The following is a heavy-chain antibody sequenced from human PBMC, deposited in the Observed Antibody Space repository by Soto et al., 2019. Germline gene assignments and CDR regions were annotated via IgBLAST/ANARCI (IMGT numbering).Heavy chain of an antibody. D-gene: IGHD2-2*01. CDR3: ARDNGGYCISTRCPGYYYYGMDV. Sequence: GASVKVSCKASGYTFTSYGISWVRQAPGQGLEWMGWISAYNGNTNYAQKLQGRVTMTTDTSTSTAYMELRSLRSDDTAVYYCARDNGGYCISTRCPGYYYYGMDVWGQGTTVTVSS. CDR1: GYTFTSYG. CDR2: ISAYNGNT. J-gene: IGHJ6*02. V-gene: IGHV1-18*01.